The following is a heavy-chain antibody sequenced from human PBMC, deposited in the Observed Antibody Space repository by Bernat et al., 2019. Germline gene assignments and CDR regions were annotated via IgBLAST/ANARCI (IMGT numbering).Heavy chain of an antibody. Sequence: EVQLVESGGGLVQPGGSLRLSCAASGFTLSHHHMNWVRQAPGKGLEWVSAISGSGGSTYYADSVKGRFTISRDNSKNTLYLQMNSLRAEDTAVYYCAKDRGAYSSGWFPFDYWGQGTLVTVSS. D-gene: IGHD6-19*01. V-gene: IGHV3-23*04. CDR3: AKDRGAYSSGWFPFDY. J-gene: IGHJ4*02. CDR2: ISGSGGST. CDR1: GFTLSHHH.